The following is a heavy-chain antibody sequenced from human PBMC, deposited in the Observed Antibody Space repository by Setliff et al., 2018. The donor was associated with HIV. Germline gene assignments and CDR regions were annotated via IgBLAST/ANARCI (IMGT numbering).Heavy chain of an antibody. CDR2: ISGSGSTI. Sequence: GGSLRLSCAATGFTFRDYYMSWIRQVPGKGLEWLSYISGSGSTIYYADSVKGRFTISRDNAKNSLYLQMNSLRAEDTAVYYCVRVYRAGSWDYWGQGTLVTVSS. J-gene: IGHJ4*02. D-gene: IGHD6-13*01. V-gene: IGHV3-11*04. CDR1: GFTFRDYY. CDR3: VRVYRAGSWDY.